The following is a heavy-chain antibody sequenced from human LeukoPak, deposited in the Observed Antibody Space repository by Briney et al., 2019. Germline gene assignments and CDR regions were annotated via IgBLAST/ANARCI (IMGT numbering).Heavy chain of an antibody. J-gene: IGHJ4*02. CDR2: IWYDGSNK. CDR3: ARANRYPDY. V-gene: IGHV3-33*01. CDR1: GFTFSSYG. Sequence: GSLRLSCAASGFTFSSYGMHWVRQAPGKGLEWVAVIWYDGSNKYYADSVKGRFTISRDNAKNSLYLQMNSLRAEDTAVYYCARANRYPDYWGQGTLVTVSS. D-gene: IGHD2-15*01.